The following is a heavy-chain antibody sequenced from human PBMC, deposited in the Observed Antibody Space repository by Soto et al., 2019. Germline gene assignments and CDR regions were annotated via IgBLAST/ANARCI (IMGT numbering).Heavy chain of an antibody. V-gene: IGHV3-30-3*01. CDR2: ISYDGSNK. J-gene: IGHJ4*02. D-gene: IGHD3-10*01. CDR1: GFTFSSYA. Sequence: QVQLVESGGGVVQPGRSLRLSCAASGFTFSSYAMHWVRQAPGKGLEWVAVISYDGSNKYYADSVKGRFIISRDNSKNTLYLQMNSLRAEDTAVYYCASPYYYCSGSYRKGPFDYWGQGTLVTVSS. CDR3: ASPYYYCSGSYRKGPFDY.